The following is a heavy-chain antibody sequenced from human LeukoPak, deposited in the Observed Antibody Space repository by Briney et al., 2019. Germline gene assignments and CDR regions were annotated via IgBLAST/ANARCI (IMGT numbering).Heavy chain of an antibody. D-gene: IGHD3-10*01. CDR3: ARGGWFGESPFDY. J-gene: IGHJ4*02. V-gene: IGHV3-23*01. CDR1: GFTFSSYG. Sequence: GGSLRLSCAASGFTFSSYGMSWVRQAPGKGLEWVSAISGSGGSTYYADSVKGRFTISRDNSKNTLYLQMNSLRAEDTAVYYCARGGWFGESPFDYWGQGTLVTVSS. CDR2: ISGSGGST.